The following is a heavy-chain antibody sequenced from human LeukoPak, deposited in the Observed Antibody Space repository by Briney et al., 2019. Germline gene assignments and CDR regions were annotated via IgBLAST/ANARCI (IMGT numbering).Heavy chain of an antibody. CDR3: AKWGCSGGSCYPFDY. V-gene: IGHV3-23*01. Sequence: PGRSLRLSCAASRFTLSSYGIHWVRQAPGRGLEWVSAISGTGNRTYYADSVKGRFTISRDNSKNTLYLQMNSLRAEDTAVYYCAKWGCSGGSCYPFDYWGQGTLVTVSS. CDR1: RFTLSSYG. J-gene: IGHJ4*02. D-gene: IGHD2-15*01. CDR2: ISGTGNRT.